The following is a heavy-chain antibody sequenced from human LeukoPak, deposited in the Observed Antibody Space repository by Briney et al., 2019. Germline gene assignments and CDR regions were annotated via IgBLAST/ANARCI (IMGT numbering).Heavy chain of an antibody. J-gene: IGHJ4*02. CDR2: TYYRSKWFN. Sequence: SQTLSLTCAISGDSVSSNSAAWNWIRQSPSRGLEWLGRTYYRSKWFNDYAVSVKSRITIDPDTSKNQFSLQLNSVTPEDTAVYYCARGGEGYCSGPRCYFDSWGQGTLVTVSS. V-gene: IGHV6-1*01. D-gene: IGHD2-2*01. CDR3: ARGGEGYCSGPRCYFDS. CDR1: GDSVSSNSAA.